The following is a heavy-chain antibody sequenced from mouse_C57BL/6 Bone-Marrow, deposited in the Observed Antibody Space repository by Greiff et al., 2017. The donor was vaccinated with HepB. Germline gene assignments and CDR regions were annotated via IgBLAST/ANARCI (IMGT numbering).Heavy chain of an antibody. D-gene: IGHD1-1*01. V-gene: IGHV1-19*01. CDR2: INPYNGGT. CDR1: GYTFTDYY. Sequence: EVKLQESGPVLVKPGASVKMSCKASGYTFTDYYMNWVKQSHGKSLEWIGVINPYNGGTSYNQKFKGKATLTVDKSSSTAYMELNSLTSEDSAVYYCARGGDGAWFAYWGQGTLVTVSA. J-gene: IGHJ3*01. CDR3: ARGGDGAWFAY.